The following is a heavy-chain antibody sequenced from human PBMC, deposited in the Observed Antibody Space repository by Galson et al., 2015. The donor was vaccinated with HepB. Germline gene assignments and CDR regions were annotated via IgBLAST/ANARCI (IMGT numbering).Heavy chain of an antibody. CDR3: ATPGRYSSGWNYFDH. D-gene: IGHD6-19*01. CDR1: GHTLTELS. CDR2: FAPDDGET. Sequence: SVKVSCKVSGHTLTELSMHWVRQAPGKGLEWMGGFAPDDGETTYAQKFQGRLTMTEDTSIDTAYMELSSLRSEDTAVYYCATPGRYSSGWNYFDHLCQGTLVTVSS. V-gene: IGHV1-24*01. J-gene: IGHJ4*02.